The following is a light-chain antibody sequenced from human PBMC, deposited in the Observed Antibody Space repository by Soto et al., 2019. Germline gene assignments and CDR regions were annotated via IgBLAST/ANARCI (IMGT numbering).Light chain of an antibody. Sequence: EIVLTQNPGIVSLSPGERGILSFRASQTVDSRYLAWYQQKHGQAPRLLIYGASNRARGIPDRFGGSGSGTDFTLTISRLEPEDFAMFYCQQYGSSITFGQGTRLEIK. CDR2: GAS. V-gene: IGKV3-20*01. CDR1: QTVDSRY. J-gene: IGKJ5*01. CDR3: QQYGSSIT.